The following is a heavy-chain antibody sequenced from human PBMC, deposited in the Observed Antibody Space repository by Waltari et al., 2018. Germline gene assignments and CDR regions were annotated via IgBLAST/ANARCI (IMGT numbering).Heavy chain of an antibody. Sequence: QVQLQESGPGLVKPSETLSLTCTVSGGYIRSYSWSWIRQPPGKGLEWIGYIYYSGSTNYNPSLKSRVTISVDTSKNQFSLKLSSVTAADTAVYYCARDRRGGLRRYFDLWGRGTLVTVSS. V-gene: IGHV4-59*01. CDR3: ARDRRGGLRRYFDL. J-gene: IGHJ2*01. D-gene: IGHD4-17*01. CDR1: GGYIRSYS. CDR2: IYYSGST.